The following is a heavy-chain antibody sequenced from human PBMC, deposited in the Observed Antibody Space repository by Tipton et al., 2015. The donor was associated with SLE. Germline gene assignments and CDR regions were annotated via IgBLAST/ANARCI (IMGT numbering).Heavy chain of an antibody. D-gene: IGHD5-24*01. CDR1: GGSISSGSYY. CDR3: ARDRMAGHHDAFDI. J-gene: IGHJ3*02. Sequence: TLSLTCTVSGGSISSGSYYWSWIRQPAGKGLEWIGYIYTSGSTNYNPSLKSRVTISVDTSKNQFSLKLSSVTAADTAVYYCARDRMAGHHDAFDIWGQGTMVTVSS. V-gene: IGHV4-61*09. CDR2: IYTSGST.